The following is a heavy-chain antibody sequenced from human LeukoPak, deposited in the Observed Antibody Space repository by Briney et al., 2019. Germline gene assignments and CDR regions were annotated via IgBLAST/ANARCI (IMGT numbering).Heavy chain of an antibody. Sequence: SETLSLTCTVSGGSISSYYWSWLRQPPGKGLEWIGYIYYSGSTNYNPSLKSRVTVSIDTSRNQFSLILNSVTDADTAVYYCARGPGPLQLERLEAFDIWGQGTMVTVSS. CDR3: ARGPGPLQLERLEAFDI. CDR1: GGSISSYY. CDR2: IYYSGST. V-gene: IGHV4-59*12. D-gene: IGHD1-1*01. J-gene: IGHJ3*02.